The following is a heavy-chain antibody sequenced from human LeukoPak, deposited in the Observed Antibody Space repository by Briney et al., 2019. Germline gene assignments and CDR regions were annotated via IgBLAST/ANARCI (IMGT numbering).Heavy chain of an antibody. CDR2: ISGDSGRT. J-gene: IGHJ4*02. Sequence: GGSLRLSCAASGFTFDDYAMHWVRQAPGKGLEWVSLISGDSGRTDYGDSVKGRFTISRDNSKNSLYLEMNSLRTEDTALYYCARGGSSGWQLFDCWGQGTLVTVSS. V-gene: IGHV3-43*02. CDR1: GFTFDDYA. D-gene: IGHD6-19*01. CDR3: ARGGSSGWQLFDC.